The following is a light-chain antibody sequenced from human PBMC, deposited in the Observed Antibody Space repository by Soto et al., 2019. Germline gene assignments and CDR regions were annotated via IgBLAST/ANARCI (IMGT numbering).Light chain of an antibody. CDR3: SSYTSSSTYV. J-gene: IGLJ1*01. Sequence: QYALTQPASVSGSPGQSITISCTGTSNDVGGYNYVSWYQQHPGKAPKLMIYEVSNRPSGVSNRFSGSKSGNTASLTISGLQAEDEADYYCSSYTSSSTYVFGTGTKLTV. V-gene: IGLV2-14*01. CDR2: EVS. CDR1: SNDVGGYNY.